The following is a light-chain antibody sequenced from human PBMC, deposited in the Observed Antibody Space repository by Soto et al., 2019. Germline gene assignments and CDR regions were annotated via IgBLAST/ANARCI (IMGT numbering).Light chain of an antibody. V-gene: IGKV1-12*01. J-gene: IGKJ5*01. CDR3: QQGGSFPIT. CDR1: QDIGSW. Sequence: DIQMTQSPSSVSASVGDRVTITCRASQDIGSWLAWYQQKPGKAPDLLIFGASSLQSGVPSRFYGSGSGTDFTLTISSLQPEDFATCYCQQGGSFPITFGQGPLLEIK. CDR2: GAS.